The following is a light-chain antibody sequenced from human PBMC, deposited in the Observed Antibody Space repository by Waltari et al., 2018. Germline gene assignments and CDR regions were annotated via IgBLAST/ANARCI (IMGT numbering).Light chain of an antibody. CDR1: FSNIGSNP. CDR2: NTN. J-gene: IGLJ3*02. Sequence: QSVLTQPPSVSGTPGQRVTISCSGSFSNIGSNPVNWYQQLPGTSPRLLIYNTNQGPSGVPHRFSASKSGTSASLAITGLQSEDEAYYYCAAWDDSLGAVFGGGTKLTVL. V-gene: IGLV1-44*01. CDR3: AAWDDSLGAV.